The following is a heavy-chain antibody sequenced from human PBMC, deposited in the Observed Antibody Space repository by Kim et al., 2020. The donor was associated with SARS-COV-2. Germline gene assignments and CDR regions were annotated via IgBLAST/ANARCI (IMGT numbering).Heavy chain of an antibody. J-gene: IGHJ4*02. Sequence: TSYAQKFQGRVTMTRDTSTSTVYMELSSLRSEDTAVYYCARDLRSRAFDYWGQGTLVTVSS. CDR3: ARDLRSRAFDY. CDR2: T. D-gene: IGHD1-26*01. V-gene: IGHV1-46*01.